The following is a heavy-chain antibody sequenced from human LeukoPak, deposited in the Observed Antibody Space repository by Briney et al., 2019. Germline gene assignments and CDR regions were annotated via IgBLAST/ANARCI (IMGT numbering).Heavy chain of an antibody. CDR3: ARDGSSSSSVYYYYGMDV. CDR1: GYTFTSYG. V-gene: IGHV1-18*01. J-gene: IGHJ6*02. D-gene: IGHD6-6*01. CDR2: ISAYNGNT. Sequence: ASVKVSCKASGYTFTSYGISWVRQAPGQGLEWMGWISAYNGNTNYAQRLQGRVTMTTDTSTSTAYMELRSLRSDDTAVYYCARDGSSSSSVYYYYGMDVWGQGTTVTVSS.